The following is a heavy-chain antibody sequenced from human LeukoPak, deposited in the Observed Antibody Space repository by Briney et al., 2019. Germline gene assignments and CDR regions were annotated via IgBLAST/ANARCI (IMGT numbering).Heavy chain of an antibody. V-gene: IGHV3-23*01. J-gene: IGHJ1*01. CDR3: AKSRMIVVTSRAEYFQH. D-gene: IGHD3-22*01. Sequence: GGSLRLSCAASGFTFSSYAMSWVRQAPGKGLEWVSAISGSGGSTYYADSVKGRFTISRDNSKNTLYLQLNSLRAEDTAVYYCAKSRMIVVTSRAEYFQHWGQGTLVTVSS. CDR2: ISGSGGST. CDR1: GFTFSSYA.